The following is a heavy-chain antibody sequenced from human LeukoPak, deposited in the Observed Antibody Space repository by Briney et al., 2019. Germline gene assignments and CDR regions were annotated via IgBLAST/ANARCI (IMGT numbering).Heavy chain of an antibody. CDR3: AKDQGIQLWLRYTFDI. V-gene: IGHV3-30*18. Sequence: PGRYLRRSSAASGFTLSSHGMHWVRQAPGKGLEGVAVISYDGSNKYYADSVKGRFTISRDNSKNTLYLQMNSLRAEDTAVYYCAKDQGIQLWLRYTFDIWGQGTMVTVSS. CDR1: GFTLSSHG. CDR2: ISYDGSNK. J-gene: IGHJ3*02. D-gene: IGHD5-18*01.